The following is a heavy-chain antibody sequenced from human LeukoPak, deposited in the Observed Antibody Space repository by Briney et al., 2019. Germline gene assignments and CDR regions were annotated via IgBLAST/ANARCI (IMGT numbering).Heavy chain of an antibody. J-gene: IGHJ4*02. D-gene: IGHD5-24*01. CDR3: ARGGGYNHFDY. Sequence: GGSLRLSCAASGFTFDDYGMSWVRQAPGKGLEWVSVINWNGGSTGYADSVKGRFTISRDNAKNSLYLQMNSLRAEDTALYYCARGGGYNHFDYWGQGTLVTVSS. V-gene: IGHV3-20*04. CDR2: INWNGGST. CDR1: GFTFDDYG.